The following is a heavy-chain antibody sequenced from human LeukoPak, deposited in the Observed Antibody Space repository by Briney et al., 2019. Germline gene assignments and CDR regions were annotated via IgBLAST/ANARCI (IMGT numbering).Heavy chain of an antibody. D-gene: IGHD1-14*01. Sequence: GGSLRLSCAASGFTFSSYSVNWVRQAPGKGLEWVSSISSSSSYIYYADSVKGRFTISRDNAKNSLYLQMNSLRAEDTAVYYCARSKTPGYYMDVWGKGTTVTVSS. J-gene: IGHJ6*03. CDR3: ARSKTPGYYMDV. CDR1: GFTFSSYS. CDR2: ISSSSSYI. V-gene: IGHV3-21*01.